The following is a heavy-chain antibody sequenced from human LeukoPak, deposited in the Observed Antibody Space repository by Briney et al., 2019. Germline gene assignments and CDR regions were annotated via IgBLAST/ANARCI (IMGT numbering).Heavy chain of an antibody. CDR3: ARGRPSIAVATTGIDY. CDR2: VTHTGST. V-gene: IGHV4-34*01. CDR1: GGSFSTYY. J-gene: IGHJ4*02. D-gene: IGHD6-19*01. Sequence: SETLSLTCAVYGGSFSTYYWSWIRQPPGKGLEWIGEVTHTGSTNYKPSLRSRVTISVDTSKNHFSLKLSSVTAADTAVYYCARGRPSIAVATTGIDYWGQGTLVTVSS.